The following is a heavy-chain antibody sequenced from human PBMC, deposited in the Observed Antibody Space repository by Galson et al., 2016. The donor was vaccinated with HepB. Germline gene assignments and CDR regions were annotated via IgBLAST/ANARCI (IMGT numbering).Heavy chain of an antibody. V-gene: IGHV3-53*01. CDR1: GLSVSKNY. CDR3: ARENYDLWSGYYFGGFDY. D-gene: IGHD3-3*01. CDR2: IYSGGDT. Sequence: SLRLSCAASGLSVSKNYMSWVRQAPGKGLEWVSVIYSGGDTYYADSVKGRFTISRDNSKDTVYLQMNSLRAEETAVYYCARENYDLWSGYYFGGFDYWGQGSLVTVSS. J-gene: IGHJ4*02.